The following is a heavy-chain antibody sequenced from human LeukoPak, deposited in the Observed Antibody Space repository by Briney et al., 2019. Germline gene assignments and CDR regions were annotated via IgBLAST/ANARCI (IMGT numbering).Heavy chain of an antibody. J-gene: IGHJ1*01. CDR2: INTNSGAT. V-gene: IGHV1-2*02. CDR1: GYTFTGYY. CDR3: AETLTAMVLLHLGYFQH. D-gene: IGHD5-18*01. Sequence: ASVKVSCKASGYTFTGYYMRWVRQAPGQGLEWMGWINTNSGATNYAQKFQGRVTMTRDTSSSTAYMEVSRLRSDDTAVYYCAETLTAMVLLHLGYFQHWGQGTLVTVSS.